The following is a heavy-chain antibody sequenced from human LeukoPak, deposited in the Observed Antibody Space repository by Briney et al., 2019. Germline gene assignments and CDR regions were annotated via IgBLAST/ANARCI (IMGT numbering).Heavy chain of an antibody. Sequence: SENLSLTCTVSGYSISSGYYWGWIRQPPGKGLEWIGSIYHSGSTYYNPSLKSRVTISVDTSKNQFSLKLSSVTAADTAVYYCAREYDSSGYYPYYFDYWGQGTLVTVSS. CDR2: IYHSGST. CDR3: AREYDSSGYYPYYFDY. CDR1: GYSISSGYY. J-gene: IGHJ4*02. D-gene: IGHD3-22*01. V-gene: IGHV4-38-2*02.